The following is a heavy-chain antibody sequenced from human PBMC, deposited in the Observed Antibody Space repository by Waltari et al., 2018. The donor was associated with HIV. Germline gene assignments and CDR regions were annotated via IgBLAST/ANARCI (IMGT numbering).Heavy chain of an antibody. CDR1: GGSVSRGSYY. Sequence: QVQLQASGPGLVKPSETLSLTCTVYGGSVSRGSYYWSLIRQPPGKGLEWIGYIYYSGSTNYNPSLKSRVTISVDTSKNQFSLKLSSVTAADTAVYYCARVSKYYYDSSGYRINWFDPWGQGTLVTVSS. CDR2: IYYSGST. D-gene: IGHD3-22*01. V-gene: IGHV4-61*01. CDR3: ARVSKYYYDSSGYRINWFDP. J-gene: IGHJ5*02.